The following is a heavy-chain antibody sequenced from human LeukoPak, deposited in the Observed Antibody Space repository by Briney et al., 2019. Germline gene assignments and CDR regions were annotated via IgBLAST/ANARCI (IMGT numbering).Heavy chain of an antibody. CDR1: GGSISSYY. V-gene: IGHV4-59*01. J-gene: IGHJ5*02. CDR2: IYYTGST. D-gene: IGHD2-2*01. CDR3: ARLSPLYCSSTSCYAGRGVWFDP. Sequence: PSETLSLTCTVSGGSISSYYWIWIRQPPGKGLEWIGYIYYTGSTNYNPSLKSRVTISVDTSKNQFSLKLSSVTAADTAVYYCARLSPLYCSSTSCYAGRGVWFDPWGQGTLVTVSS.